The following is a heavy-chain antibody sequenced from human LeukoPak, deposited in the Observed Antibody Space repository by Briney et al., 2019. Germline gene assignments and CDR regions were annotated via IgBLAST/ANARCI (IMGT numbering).Heavy chain of an antibody. CDR3: ANCGAASGSYHFDD. CDR1: GFTYNSYC. V-gene: IGHV3-7*05. CDR2: IKQDGRES. J-gene: IGHJ4*02. D-gene: IGHD3-10*01. Sequence: GGSLSFSCSEYGFTYNSYCLSWVRQAPGKELDRQAKIKQDGRESYYVDSVKRRFTISRDNSKNPLYLQMNSLRAEDTAVYYCANCGAASGSYHFDDWGQGPLVTISS.